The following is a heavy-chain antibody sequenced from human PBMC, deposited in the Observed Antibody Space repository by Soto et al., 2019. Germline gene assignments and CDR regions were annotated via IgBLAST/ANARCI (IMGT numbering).Heavy chain of an antibody. CDR3: ARESSSAGGVESVLDD. J-gene: IGHJ4*02. CDR2: INPSGGST. Sequence: SVKVSCKASGYTFTSYYMHWVRQAPGQGLEWMGIINPSGGSTSYAQKFQGRVTMTRDTSTSTVYMELSSLRSEDTAVYYCARESSSAGGVESVLDDWGEGTLVTVAS. D-gene: IGHD6-6*01. V-gene: IGHV1-46*01. CDR1: GYTFTSYY.